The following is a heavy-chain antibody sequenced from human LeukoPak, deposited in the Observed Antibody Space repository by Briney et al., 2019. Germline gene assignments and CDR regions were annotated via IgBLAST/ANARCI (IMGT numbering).Heavy chain of an antibody. D-gene: IGHD6-13*01. V-gene: IGHV3-23*01. J-gene: IGHJ4*02. CDR2: ISGSGDST. CDR1: GFIFSTYV. Sequence: GGSLRPSCAASGFIFSTYVMSWVRQAPGKGLEWVSTISGSGDSTYYADFVKGRFTISRDSSKNTLYLQMNSLRAEDTAVYYCAKGVGYSNSFDYWGQGTLVTVSS. CDR3: AKGVGYSNSFDY.